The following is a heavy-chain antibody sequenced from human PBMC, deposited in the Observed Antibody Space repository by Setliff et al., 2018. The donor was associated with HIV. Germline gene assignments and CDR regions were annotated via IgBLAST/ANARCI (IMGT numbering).Heavy chain of an antibody. CDR2: MNPNTGDT. CDR3: ARDKYYDSRANYFDR. D-gene: IGHD3-22*01. J-gene: IGHJ5*02. V-gene: IGHV1-2*02. CDR1: GYSFTGFY. Sequence: ASVKVSCKASGYSFTGFYIHWVRQAPGQGLEWMGWMNPNTGDTNFAQKFQDRLTMARDTSIRTAYMELSRLTSDDTAVYFCARDKYYDSRANYFDRWGQGTLVTVSS.